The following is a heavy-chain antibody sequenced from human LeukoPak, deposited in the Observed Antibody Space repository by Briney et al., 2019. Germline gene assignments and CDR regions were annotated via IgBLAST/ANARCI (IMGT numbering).Heavy chain of an antibody. CDR3: ARVLYCSGGSCSDPWFDP. V-gene: IGHV3-11*01. CDR1: GFTFRDYY. CDR2: ISSSGSTI. J-gene: IGHJ5*02. D-gene: IGHD2-15*01. Sequence: GGSLRLSCAASGFTFRDYYMNWIRQAPGKGLEWVSYISSSGSTIYYADSVKGRFTNSRDNAKNSLYLQMNSLRAEDTAVYYCARVLYCSGGSCSDPWFDPWGQGTLVTVSS.